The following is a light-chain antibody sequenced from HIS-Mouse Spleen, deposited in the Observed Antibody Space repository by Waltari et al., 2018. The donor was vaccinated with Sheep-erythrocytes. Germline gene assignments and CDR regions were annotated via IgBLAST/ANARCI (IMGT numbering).Light chain of an antibody. Sequence: QSALTQPRSVSGSPGPSVTISCPATSRAVGGYNYVSWYQQHPGKAPKLMIYDVSKRPSGVPDRFSGSKSGNTASLTISGLQAEDEADYYCCSYAGSYNHVFATGTKVTVL. J-gene: IGLJ1*01. CDR3: CSYAGSYNHV. CDR2: DVS. CDR1: SRAVGGYNY. V-gene: IGLV2-11*01.